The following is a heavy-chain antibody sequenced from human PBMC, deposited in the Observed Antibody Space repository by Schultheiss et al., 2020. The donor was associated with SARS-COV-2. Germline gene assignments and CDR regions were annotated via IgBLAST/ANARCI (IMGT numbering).Heavy chain of an antibody. CDR1: GFTFSDYY. D-gene: IGHD5-12*01. V-gene: IGHV3-13*01. CDR2: IGTAGDT. CDR3: ARGGWGGYDFIIDY. Sequence: GGSLRLSCAASGFTFSDYYMSWIRQATGKGLEWVSAIGTAGDTYYPGSVKGRFTISRENAKNSLYLQMNSLRAEDTAVYYCARGGWGGYDFIIDYWGQGTLVTVSS. J-gene: IGHJ4*02.